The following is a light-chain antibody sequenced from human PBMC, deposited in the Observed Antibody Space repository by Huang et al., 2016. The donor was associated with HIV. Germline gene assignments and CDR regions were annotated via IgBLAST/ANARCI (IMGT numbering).Light chain of an antibody. Sequence: ILLTQFPATLSVSPGQRVTLSCRASQRVGGKLAGYQQRPGQAPRRLSYGASTSVPTIPGRFSGGGCGTEFTLTISSLQSEDFAVYYCQQYDTWPPLTFGGGTKV. CDR3: QQYDTWPPLT. CDR2: GAS. J-gene: IGKJ4*01. V-gene: IGKV3-15*01. CDR1: QRVGGK.